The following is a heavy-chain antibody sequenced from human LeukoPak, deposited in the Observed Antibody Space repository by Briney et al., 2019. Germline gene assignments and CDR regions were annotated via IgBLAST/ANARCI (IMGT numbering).Heavy chain of an antibody. CDR2: IYPGDSDT. Sequence: GESLKISCKGSGYSFTNYWIGWVRQMPGKGLEWMGIIYPGDSDTRYSPSFQGQVTISADKSICTAYLQWSSLKASDTAMYYCAREDSSGWLYFQHWGQGTLVTVSS. CDR3: AREDSSGWLYFQH. V-gene: IGHV5-51*01. J-gene: IGHJ1*01. CDR1: GYSFTNYW. D-gene: IGHD6-19*01.